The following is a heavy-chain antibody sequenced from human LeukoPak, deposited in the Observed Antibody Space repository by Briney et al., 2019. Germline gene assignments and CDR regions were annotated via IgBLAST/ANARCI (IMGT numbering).Heavy chain of an antibody. Sequence: TGGSLRLSCAAFGFTVSSNYMSWVRQAPGKGLEWVSVIYSGGRTHYADSVKGRFTISRDNSKNTLYLQMNSPRAEDTAVYYCARATDYWGQGTLVTVSS. J-gene: IGHJ4*02. V-gene: IGHV3-53*01. CDR1: GFTVSSNY. CDR3: ARATDY. CDR2: IYSGGRT. D-gene: IGHD4-17*01.